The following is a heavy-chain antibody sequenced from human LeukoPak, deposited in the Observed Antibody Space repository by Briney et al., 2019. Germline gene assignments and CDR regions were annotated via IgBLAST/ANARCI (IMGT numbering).Heavy chain of an antibody. CDR1: GGSISSYY. Sequence: SETLSLTCTVSGGSISSYYWSWIRQPPGKGLEWIGYIYYSGSTNYNPSLKSRVTISLDTSKNQFSLKLNSVTATDTAVYYCARVRAAAGNNWFDPWGQGTLVTVSS. J-gene: IGHJ5*02. CDR3: ARVRAAAGNNWFDP. CDR2: IYYSGST. D-gene: IGHD6-13*01. V-gene: IGHV4-59*12.